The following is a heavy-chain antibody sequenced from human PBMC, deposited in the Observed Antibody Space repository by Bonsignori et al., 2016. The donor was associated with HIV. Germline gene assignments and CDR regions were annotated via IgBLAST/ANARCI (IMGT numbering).Heavy chain of an antibody. CDR3: ARHATFYNFWSGPYFYYYFDV. J-gene: IGHJ6*03. CDR2: IDPTDSYA. D-gene: IGHD3-3*01. V-gene: IGHV5-10-1*01. Sequence: EVQLVQSGAVVKKPGESLRISCKTSGYRFTSNWIGWVRQVPGKGLEWMGRIDPTDSYATYNPSFQGHVTISTDKSISTAYLQWSSLKASDTAIYYCARHATFYNFWSGPYFYYYFDVWGKGTTVTVSS. CDR1: GYRFTSNW.